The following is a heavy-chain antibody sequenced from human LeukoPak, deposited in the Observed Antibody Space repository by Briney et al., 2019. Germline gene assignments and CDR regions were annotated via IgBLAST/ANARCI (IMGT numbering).Heavy chain of an antibody. CDR2: IYPSGDS. D-gene: IGHD3-22*01. Sequence: SQTLSLTCTVSGGSISSGSFYWSWIRQTAGKGLEWIGRIYPSGDSQYSPSFRSRATISLDTRNQFSLKLSSVTAADTAVYFCARGYDRNGYQSRGFDYWGQGALVKVSS. CDR3: ARGYDRNGYQSRGFDY. V-gene: IGHV4-61*02. J-gene: IGHJ4*02. CDR1: GGSISSGSFY.